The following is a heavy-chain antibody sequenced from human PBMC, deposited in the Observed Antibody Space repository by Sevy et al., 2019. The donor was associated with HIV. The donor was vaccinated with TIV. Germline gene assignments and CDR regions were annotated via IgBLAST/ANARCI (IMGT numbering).Heavy chain of an antibody. Sequence: GGSLRLSCAASGFTFGDYTIHWVRQAPGKGLEWVAVISYDGSRTSYADSVKGRFTISRDNSKNTLFLQMNSLRVADTAVYYCTRVRGLLGWFDSWGQGTLVTVSS. J-gene: IGHJ5*01. CDR1: GFTFGDYT. V-gene: IGHV3-30*04. D-gene: IGHD3-10*01. CDR2: ISYDGSRT. CDR3: TRVRGLLGWFDS.